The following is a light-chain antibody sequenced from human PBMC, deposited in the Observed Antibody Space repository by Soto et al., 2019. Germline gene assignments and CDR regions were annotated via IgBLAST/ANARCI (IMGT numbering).Light chain of an antibody. CDR3: MQALQSPST. V-gene: IGKV2-28*01. CDR2: LGS. J-gene: IGKJ1*01. Sequence: DIVMTQSPLSLPVTPGEPASISCRSSQSLLHSNGSNYLDWYLQKPGQSPQLLISLGSDRASGVADRFIGSGLGTDFTLKISRVEAEDVGIYYWMQALQSPSTFGQGTKVEIK. CDR1: QSLLHSNGSNY.